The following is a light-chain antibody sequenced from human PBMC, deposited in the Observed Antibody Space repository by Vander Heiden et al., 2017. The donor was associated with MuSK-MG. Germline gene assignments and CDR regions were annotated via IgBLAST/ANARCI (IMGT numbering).Light chain of an antibody. CDR2: WAS. V-gene: IGKV4-1*01. Sequence: DIVMTQSPDSLAVSLGERATINCKSSQSVLYSSNNKNYLAWYPQKPGQPPKVLIYWASTRESGVPDRFSGSGSGTDFTLTISSLQAEDVAVYYCQQSYSTPTFGQGTKVEIK. CDR3: QQSYSTPT. J-gene: IGKJ1*01. CDR1: QSVLYSSNNKNY.